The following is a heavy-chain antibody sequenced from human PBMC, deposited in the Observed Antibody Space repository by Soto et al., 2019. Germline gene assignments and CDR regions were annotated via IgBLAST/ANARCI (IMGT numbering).Heavy chain of an antibody. Sequence: GGSLRLSCAASGFTFSSYGMHWVRQAPGKGLEWVAVIWYDGSNKYYADSVKGRFTISRDNSKNTLYLQMNSLRAEDTAVYYCARDPQDYGGNEQWGQGTLVTVSS. V-gene: IGHV3-33*01. J-gene: IGHJ4*02. CDR2: IWYDGSNK. D-gene: IGHD4-17*01. CDR1: GFTFSSYG. CDR3: ARDPQDYGGNEQ.